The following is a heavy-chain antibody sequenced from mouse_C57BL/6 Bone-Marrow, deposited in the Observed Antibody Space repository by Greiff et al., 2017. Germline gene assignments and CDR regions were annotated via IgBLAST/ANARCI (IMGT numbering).Heavy chain of an antibody. J-gene: IGHJ4*01. CDR2: IWRGGST. CDR1: GFSLTSYG. CDR3: GRLRPFYYAMDY. Sequence: QVQLKQSGPGLVQPSQSLSITCTVSGFSLTSYGVHWVRQSPGKGLEWLGVIWRGGSTDYNAAFMSRLSITKDNSKSQVFFTMNSLQADDTAIYYCGRLRPFYYAMDYWGQGTSVTVSS. V-gene: IGHV2-5*01. D-gene: IGHD2-4*01.